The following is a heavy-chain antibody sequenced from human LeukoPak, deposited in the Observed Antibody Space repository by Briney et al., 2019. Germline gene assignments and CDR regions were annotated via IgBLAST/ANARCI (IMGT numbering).Heavy chain of an antibody. Sequence: SVKVSCKASGFTFTSSAVQWVRQARGQRLEWIGWIVVGSGSTNYAQKFQERVTITRDMSTSTAYMELSSLRSGDTAVYYCAAEAPTLNSPASRYWYFDLWGRGTLVTVSS. J-gene: IGHJ2*01. CDR1: GFTFTSSA. CDR3: AAEAPTLNSPASRYWYFDL. D-gene: IGHD3-16*01. CDR2: IVVGSGST. V-gene: IGHV1-58*01.